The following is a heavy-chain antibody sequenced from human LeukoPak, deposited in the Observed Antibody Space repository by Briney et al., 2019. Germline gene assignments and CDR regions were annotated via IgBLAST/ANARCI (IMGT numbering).Heavy chain of an antibody. V-gene: IGHV4-34*01. CDR2: IDHSGST. CDR3: ARLCGGGYSSGWYSGYYYMDV. J-gene: IGHJ6*03. D-gene: IGHD6-19*01. Sequence: SETLSLTCAVYGGSLSGYYWSWIRQPPGKGLEWIGEIDHSGSTNYNPSLKSRVTISVDTSKNQFSLTLSSVTAADTAVYYCARLCGGGYSSGWYSGYYYMDVWGKGTTVTVSS. CDR1: GGSLSGYY.